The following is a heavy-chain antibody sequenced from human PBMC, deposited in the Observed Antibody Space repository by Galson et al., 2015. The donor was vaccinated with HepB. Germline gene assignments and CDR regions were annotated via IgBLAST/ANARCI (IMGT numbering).Heavy chain of an antibody. CDR3: AKDCKITMIVVVRTERYFDL. Sequence: SLRLSCAASGFTFSSYAMSWVRQAPGKGLEWVSAISGSGGSTYYADSVKGRFTISRDNSKNTLYLQMNSLRAEDTAVYYCAKDCKITMIVVVRTERYFDLWGRGTLVTVSS. CDR2: ISGSGGST. J-gene: IGHJ2*01. CDR1: GFTFSSYA. V-gene: IGHV3-23*01. D-gene: IGHD3-22*01.